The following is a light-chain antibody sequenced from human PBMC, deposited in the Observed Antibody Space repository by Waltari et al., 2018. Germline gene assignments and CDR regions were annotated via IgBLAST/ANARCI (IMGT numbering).Light chain of an antibody. CDR2: GAS. CDR3: HQYNSWPPYT. Sequence: EIVITLSPDTLSVSPGESATLSCRASQNICNNLAWYQQKPGQAPRPLIYGASSTAIGIPDRFSGSGSGTEFTLTISSLQAEDFAVYLCHQYNSWPPYTFGQGTKLEIK. J-gene: IGKJ2*01. V-gene: IGKV3-15*01. CDR1: QNICNN.